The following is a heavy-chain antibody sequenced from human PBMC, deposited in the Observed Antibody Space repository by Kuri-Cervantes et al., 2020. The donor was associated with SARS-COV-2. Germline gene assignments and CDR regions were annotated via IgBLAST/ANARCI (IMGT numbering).Heavy chain of an antibody. Sequence: SETLSLTCTVPGGSISSYYWSWIRQPPGKGLEWIGYIYYSGSTNYNPSLKSRVTISVDTSKNQFSLKLSSVTAADTAVYYCARAGEWFDYWGQGTLVTVSS. D-gene: IGHD3-10*01. CDR2: IYYSGST. CDR3: ARAGEWFDY. J-gene: IGHJ4*02. CDR1: GGSISSYY. V-gene: IGHV4-59*01.